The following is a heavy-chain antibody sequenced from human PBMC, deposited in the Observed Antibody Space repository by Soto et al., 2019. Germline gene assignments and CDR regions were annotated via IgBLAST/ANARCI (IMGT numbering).Heavy chain of an antibody. CDR1: GYTFTSYG. J-gene: IGHJ4*02. V-gene: IGHV1-18*01. D-gene: IGHD3-3*01. CDR3: ARDNTIFGVVLKPLDY. CDR2: ISAYNGNT. Sequence: ASVKVSCKASGYTFTSYGISWVRQAPGQGLEWMGWISAYNGNTNYAQKLQGRVTMTTDTSTSTAYMELRGLRSDDTAVYYCARDNTIFGVVLKPLDYWGQGTLVTVYS.